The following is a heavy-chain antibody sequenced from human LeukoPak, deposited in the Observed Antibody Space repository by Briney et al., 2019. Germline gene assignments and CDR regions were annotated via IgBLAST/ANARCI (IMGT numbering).Heavy chain of an antibody. Sequence: SETLSLTCTVSGGSISNYYWSWIRQPPGKGLEWIGYISYSGSTNYNPSLRSRVAISEDTSRNQFSLRQNSVTAADTAVYYCARHIPVIWSSGYYYGMDVWGQGTTVTVSS. V-gene: IGHV4-59*08. CDR2: ISYSGST. J-gene: IGHJ6*02. D-gene: IGHD3-3*01. CDR1: GGSISNYY. CDR3: ARHIPVIWSSGYYYGMDV.